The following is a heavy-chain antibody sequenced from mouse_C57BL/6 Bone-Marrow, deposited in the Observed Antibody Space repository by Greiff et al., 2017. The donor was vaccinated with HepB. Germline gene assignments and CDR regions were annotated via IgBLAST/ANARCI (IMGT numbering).Heavy chain of an antibody. Sequence: EVMLVESGGGLVQPGGSLKLSCAASGFTFSDYYMYWVRQTPEKRLEWVAYISNGGGSTYYPDTVKGRFTISRDNAKNTLYLQMSRLKSEDTAMYYCARHVGYGSSYWYFDVWGTGTTVTVSS. CDR3: ARHVGYGSSYWYFDV. V-gene: IGHV5-12*01. CDR2: ISNGGGST. D-gene: IGHD1-1*01. CDR1: GFTFSDYY. J-gene: IGHJ1*03.